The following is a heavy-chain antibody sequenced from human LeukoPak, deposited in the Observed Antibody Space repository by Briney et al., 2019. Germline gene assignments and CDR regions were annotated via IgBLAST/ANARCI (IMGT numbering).Heavy chain of an antibody. D-gene: IGHD3-22*01. CDR1: GFTFDDYA. CDR2: ISWNSGSI. J-gene: IGHJ6*02. CDR3: AKAPSGGGYYDSSGYYEELDYGMDV. V-gene: IGHV3-9*01. Sequence: GGSLRLSCAASGFTFDDYAMHWVRHAAGEGLEWVSGISWNSGSIEYADSVKCRFTISRDNAKNSLYLPMNSLRAEDTALYYCAKAPSGGGYYDSSGYYEELDYGMDVWGQGTTVTVSS.